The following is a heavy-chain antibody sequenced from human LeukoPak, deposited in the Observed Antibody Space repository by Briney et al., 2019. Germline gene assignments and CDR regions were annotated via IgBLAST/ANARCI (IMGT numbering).Heavy chain of an antibody. CDR3: ASLDYYGSGSYYNDY. Sequence: SETLSLTCTVSGGSISSYYWSWIRQPPGKGLEWIGYIYYSGSTYYNPSLKSRVTISVDTSKNQFSLKLSSVTAADTAVYYCASLDYYGSGSYYNDYWGQGTLVTVSS. D-gene: IGHD3-10*01. CDR1: GGSISSYY. CDR2: IYYSGST. V-gene: IGHV4-59*12. J-gene: IGHJ4*02.